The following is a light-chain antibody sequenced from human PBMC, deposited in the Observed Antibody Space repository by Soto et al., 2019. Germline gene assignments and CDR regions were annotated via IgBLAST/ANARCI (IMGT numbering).Light chain of an antibody. CDR2: DVS. CDR3: SSYISASSLV. J-gene: IGLJ2*01. Sequence: QSALTQPASVSGSPGQSITISCTGTSSDVGGYNYVSWYQQHPGKAPKLMIYDVSNRPSGVSNRFSASKSGNTASLTISGLQPEDEAYYYCSSYISASSLVFGGGTKLTVL. V-gene: IGLV2-14*01. CDR1: SSDVGGYNY.